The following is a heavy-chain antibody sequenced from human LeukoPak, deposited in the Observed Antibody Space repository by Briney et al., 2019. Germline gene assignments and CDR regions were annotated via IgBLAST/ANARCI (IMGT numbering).Heavy chain of an antibody. V-gene: IGHV4-59*01. CDR2: IYYSGST. CDR1: GGSISRYY. CDR3: AKVDSYGRRDDY. Sequence: PSETLSLTCTVSGGSISRYYWSWIRQPPGKGLEWIGYIYYSGSTNYNPSLKSRVTISVDTSKNQFSLKLSSVTAADTAVYYCAKVDSYGRRDDYWGQGTLVTVSS. D-gene: IGHD5-18*01. J-gene: IGHJ4*02.